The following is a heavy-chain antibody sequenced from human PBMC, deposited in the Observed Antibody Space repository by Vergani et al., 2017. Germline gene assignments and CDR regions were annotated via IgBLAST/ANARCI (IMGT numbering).Heavy chain of an antibody. D-gene: IGHD3-3*01. Sequence: EVQLVQSGAEVKKPGESLKISCKGSGYSFTNYWIGWVRQMPGKGLEWMGIIYPGDSDTIYSPSFQGQVTISADMSITTAYLQWSSLKASDTAIYYCARHPGDHDFWSPLDYWGQGTLVTVSS. CDR3: ARHPGDHDFWSPLDY. V-gene: IGHV5-51*01. CDR1: GYSFTNYW. J-gene: IGHJ4*02. CDR2: IYPGDSDT.